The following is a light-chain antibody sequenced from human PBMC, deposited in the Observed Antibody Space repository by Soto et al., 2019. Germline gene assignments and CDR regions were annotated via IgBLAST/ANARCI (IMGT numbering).Light chain of an antibody. CDR3: QQSYSTPSHT. CDR1: QSISSY. J-gene: IGKJ4*01. Sequence: DIQMTQSPSSQSASVGDRVTITCRASQSISSYLNWYQQKPGKAPKLLIYAASSLQSGVPSRFSGSGSGTDFTLTISSLQPVDFATYYCQQSYSTPSHTFGGGTKVEIK. CDR2: AAS. V-gene: IGKV1-39*01.